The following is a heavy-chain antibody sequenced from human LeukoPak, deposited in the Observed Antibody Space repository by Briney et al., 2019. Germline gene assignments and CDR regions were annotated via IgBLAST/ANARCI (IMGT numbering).Heavy chain of an antibody. Sequence: PSETLSLTCAVYGGSFSGYYWSWIRQPPGKGLEWIGEINHSGSTNYNPSLKSRVTISVDTSKNQFSLKLSSVTAADTAVYYCARGITIFGVAPFDYWGQGTLVTVSS. D-gene: IGHD3-3*01. CDR3: ARGITIFGVAPFDY. CDR1: GGSFSGYY. J-gene: IGHJ4*02. V-gene: IGHV4-34*01. CDR2: INHSGST.